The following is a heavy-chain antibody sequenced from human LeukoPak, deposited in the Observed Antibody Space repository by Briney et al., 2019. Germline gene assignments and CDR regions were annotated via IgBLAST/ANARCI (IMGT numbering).Heavy chain of an antibody. CDR2: INHSGST. V-gene: IGHV4-34*01. CDR1: GGSFSGYY. Sequence: PSETLSLTCAVYGGSFSGYYWSWIRQPPGKGLEWIGEINHSGSTNYNPSLKSRVTISVDTSKNQFSLKLSSVTAADTAVYYCARAGVVPVSPIDYWGQGTLVTVSS. J-gene: IGHJ4*02. CDR3: ARAGVVPVSPIDY. D-gene: IGHD2-2*01.